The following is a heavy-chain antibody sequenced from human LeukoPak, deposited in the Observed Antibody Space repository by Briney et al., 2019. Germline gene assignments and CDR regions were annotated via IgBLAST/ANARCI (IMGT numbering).Heavy chain of an antibody. V-gene: IGHV3-21*01. CDR3: ARHPYIAVAGTYYYYGMDV. D-gene: IGHD6-19*01. Sequence: GGSLRLSCAASGFTFSSYSMNWVRQAPGKGLEWVSSISSSSSYIYYADSVKGRFTISRDNAKSSLYLQMNSLRAEDTAVYYCARHPYIAVAGTYYYYGMDVWGQGTAVTVSS. J-gene: IGHJ6*02. CDR1: GFTFSSYS. CDR2: ISSSSSYI.